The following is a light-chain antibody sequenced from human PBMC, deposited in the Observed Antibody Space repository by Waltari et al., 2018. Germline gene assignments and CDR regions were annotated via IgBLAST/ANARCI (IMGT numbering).Light chain of an antibody. CDR3: ALYMGSGIWV. Sequence: QTVVTQEPSLLVSPGGTVTLTCALSSGSLSTTSYATWYQQTPGQAPRTLVYKANARSSGVPDRFSGSILGNTAALTITEAQADDESDYYCALYMGSGIWVFGGGTRLTVL. CDR1: SGSLSTTSY. V-gene: IGLV8-61*01. CDR2: KAN. J-gene: IGLJ3*02.